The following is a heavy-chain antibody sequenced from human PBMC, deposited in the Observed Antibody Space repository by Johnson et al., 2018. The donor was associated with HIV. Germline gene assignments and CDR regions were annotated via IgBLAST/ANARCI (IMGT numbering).Heavy chain of an antibody. CDR3: AKSGFSWSYQGAYDI. D-gene: IGHD1-26*01. V-gene: IGHV3-30*18. CDR1: GFTFSSYG. Sequence: QLVESGGGVVQPGRSLRLSCAVSGFTFSSYGMHWVRRAPGKGLEWVAVISYDGSNKYYADSVKCRFTISRDNSKNTLYLQMNSLRAEDTAVYYCAKSGFSWSYQGAYDIWGQGTMVTVSS. J-gene: IGHJ3*02. CDR2: ISYDGSNK.